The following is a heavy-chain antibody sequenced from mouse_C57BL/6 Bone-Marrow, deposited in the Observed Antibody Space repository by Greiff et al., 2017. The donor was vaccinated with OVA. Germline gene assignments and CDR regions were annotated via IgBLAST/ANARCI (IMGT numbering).Heavy chain of an antibody. CDR1: GFNIKDYD. V-gene: IGHV14-2*01. D-gene: IGHD6-5*01. CDR3: ALTSLLVIYYYAMDY. Sequence: VQLQQSGAELVKPGASVKLSCTASGFNIKDYDMHWVKQRPEQGLEWIGRIDTEDGETKYAPKFQGKATITADTTSNTAYLQLISLTSDDTAFYYCALTSLLVIYYYAMDYWGQGTSVTVSS. CDR2: IDTEDGET. J-gene: IGHJ4*01.